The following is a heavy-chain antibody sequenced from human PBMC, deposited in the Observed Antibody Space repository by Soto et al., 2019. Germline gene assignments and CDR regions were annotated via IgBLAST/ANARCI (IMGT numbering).Heavy chain of an antibody. Sequence: ASVKVSCKASGYXFTGYYMHWVREAPGQGLEWMGWINPNSGGTNYAQKFQGWVTMTRDTSISTAYMELSRLRSDDTAVYYCARDLVVVPAATSGMDVWGQGTTVTVSS. V-gene: IGHV1-2*04. CDR1: GYXFTGYY. J-gene: IGHJ6*02. D-gene: IGHD2-2*01. CDR3: ARDLVVVPAATSGMDV. CDR2: INPNSGGT.